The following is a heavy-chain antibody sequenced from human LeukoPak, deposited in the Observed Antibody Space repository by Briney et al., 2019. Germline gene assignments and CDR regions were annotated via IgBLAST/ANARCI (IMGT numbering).Heavy chain of an antibody. Sequence: SETLSLTCTVSGGSISSYYWSWIPQPPGKGLEWIGYIYYSGSTNYNPSLKSRVTISVDTSKNQFSLKLSSVTAADTAVYYCASLYDQGAFDIWGQGTMVTVSS. CDR2: IYYSGST. CDR3: ASLYDQGAFDI. J-gene: IGHJ3*02. V-gene: IGHV4-59*08. CDR1: GGSISSYY. D-gene: IGHD2/OR15-2a*01.